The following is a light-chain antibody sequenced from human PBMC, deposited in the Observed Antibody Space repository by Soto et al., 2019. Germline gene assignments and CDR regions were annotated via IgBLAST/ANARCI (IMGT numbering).Light chain of an antibody. J-gene: IGKJ1*01. CDR1: QSVSSN. CDR2: DAS. V-gene: IGKV3-15*01. Sequence: EIVMTQSPATLSVSPGERATLSCRASQSVSSNLGWNQQKPWQAPRLLIYDASTTAAGIPARFSGSESGTEFTLTFGNLQCEDFAIYYCQQYYNWPRTFGQGTKVEIK. CDR3: QQYYNWPRT.